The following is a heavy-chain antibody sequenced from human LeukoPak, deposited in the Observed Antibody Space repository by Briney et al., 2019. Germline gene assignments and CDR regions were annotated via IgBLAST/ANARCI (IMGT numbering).Heavy chain of an antibody. CDR1: GYTLTELS. CDR3: ATDHPPIAAAGIDVVY. CDR2: FDPEDGET. V-gene: IGHV1-24*01. J-gene: IGHJ4*02. D-gene: IGHD6-13*01. Sequence: ASVKVSCKVSGYTLTELSMHWVRQAPGKGLEWMGGFDPEDGETIYAQKFQGRVTMTEDTSTDTAYMELSSLRSEDTAVYYCATDHPPIAAAGIDVVYWGQGTLVTVSS.